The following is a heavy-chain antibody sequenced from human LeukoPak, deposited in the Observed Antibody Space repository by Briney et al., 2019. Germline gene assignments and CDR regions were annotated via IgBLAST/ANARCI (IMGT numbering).Heavy chain of an antibody. CDR2: IIPILGIA. J-gene: IGHJ5*02. V-gene: IGHV1-69*04. Sequence: SVKVSCKASGGTFSSYAISWVRQAPGQGLEWMGRIIPILGIANYAQKFQGRVTIIADKSTSTAYMELSSLRSEDTAVYYCARSIITGTIKFDPWGQGTLVTVSS. CDR3: ARSIITGTIKFDP. CDR1: GGTFSSYA. D-gene: IGHD1-20*01.